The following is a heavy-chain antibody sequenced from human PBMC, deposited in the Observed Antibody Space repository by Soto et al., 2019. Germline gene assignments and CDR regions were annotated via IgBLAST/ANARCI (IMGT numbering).Heavy chain of an antibody. D-gene: IGHD3-3*01. J-gene: IGHJ4*02. Sequence: QVQRVESGGGVVQPGRSLRLSCAASGFTFSSYGMHWVRQAPGKGLEWVAVIWYDGSNKYYADSVKGRFTISRDNSKNTLYLQMNSLRAEDTAVYYCASQYDFWSGYYLGAWGQGTLVTVSS. CDR3: ASQYDFWSGYYLGA. V-gene: IGHV3-33*01. CDR1: GFTFSSYG. CDR2: IWYDGSNK.